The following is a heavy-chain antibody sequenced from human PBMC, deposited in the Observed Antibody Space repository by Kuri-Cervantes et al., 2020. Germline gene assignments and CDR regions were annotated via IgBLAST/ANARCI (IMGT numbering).Heavy chain of an antibody. CDR2: IYYSGST. J-gene: IGHJ4*02. V-gene: IGHV4-59*12. D-gene: IGHD2-2*01. CDR3: ARGLDCSSTSCYGYFDY. Sequence: SCTVSGGSISSYYWSWIRQPPGKGLEWIGYIYYSGSTNYNPSLKSRVTISVDTSKNQFSLKLSSVTAADTAVYYCARGLDCSSTSCYGYFDYWGQGTLVTISS. CDR1: GGSISSYY.